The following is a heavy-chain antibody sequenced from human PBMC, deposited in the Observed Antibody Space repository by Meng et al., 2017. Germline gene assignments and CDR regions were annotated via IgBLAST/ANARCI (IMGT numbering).Heavy chain of an antibody. J-gene: IGHJ4*02. CDR1: GFSLSTSGVG. V-gene: IGHV2-5*02. CDR3: ARLYYSDGSGFRFDY. CDR2: FYWDDDK. D-gene: IGHD3-22*01. Sequence: QITLKESGPTLVKYTQTLTLTCTFSGFSLSTSGVGVGWIRQPPGKALEWLALFYWDDDKRYSPSLKSRLTITKDTSKNQVVLTMTNMDPVDTATYHCARLYYSDGSGFRFDYRGQGTLVTVSS.